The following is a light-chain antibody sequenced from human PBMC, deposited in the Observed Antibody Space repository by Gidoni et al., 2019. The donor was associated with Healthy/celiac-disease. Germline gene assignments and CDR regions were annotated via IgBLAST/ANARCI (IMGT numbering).Light chain of an antibody. CDR3: SSYTSSRHLRV. CDR2: DVS. V-gene: IGLV2-14*01. Sequence: QSALTQPASVSGSPGQSITISCTRTSSDVGGYNYVSWYQQHPGKAPKLMIYDVSNRPSGVSNRFSGSKSGNTASLTISGLQAEDEADYYCSSYTSSRHLRVFGTGTKVTVL. J-gene: IGLJ1*01. CDR1: SSDVGGYNY.